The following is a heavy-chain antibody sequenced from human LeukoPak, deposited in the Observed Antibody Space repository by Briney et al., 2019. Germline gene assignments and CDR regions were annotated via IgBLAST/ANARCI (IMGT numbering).Heavy chain of an antibody. CDR2: IYYSGST. CDR3: ARRGGRLGGSIAARHRSWWFDP. CDR1: GGSISSYY. D-gene: IGHD6-6*01. Sequence: PSETLSLTCTVSGGSISSYYWSWIRQPPGKGLEWIGYIYYSGSTNYNPSLKSRVTISVDTSKNQFSLKLSSVTAADTAVYYCARRGGRLGGSIAARHRSWWFDPWGQGTLVTVSS. J-gene: IGHJ5*02. V-gene: IGHV4-59*12.